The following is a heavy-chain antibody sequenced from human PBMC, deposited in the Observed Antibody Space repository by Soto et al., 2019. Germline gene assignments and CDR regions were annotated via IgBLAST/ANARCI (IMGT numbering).Heavy chain of an antibody. Sequence: GESLKISCAASGFTVSSNYMSWVRQAPGKGLEWVSVIYSGGSTYYADSVKGRFTISRDNSKNTLYLQMNSLRAEDTAVYYCARVNHYYYYMDVWGKGTTVTVSS. CDR2: IYSGGST. V-gene: IGHV3-66*01. CDR3: ARVNHYYYYMDV. CDR1: GFTVSSNY. J-gene: IGHJ6*03.